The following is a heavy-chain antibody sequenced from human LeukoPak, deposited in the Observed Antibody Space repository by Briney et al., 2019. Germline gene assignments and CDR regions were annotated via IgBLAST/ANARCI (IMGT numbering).Heavy chain of an antibody. D-gene: IGHD3-9*01. V-gene: IGHV4-59*01. CDR1: DDSLNNYC. CDR3: ARGRWDDILTGYYPIPYFDY. Sequence: SETLSLTCTVFDDSLNNYCWNWIRQPPGKGLEWIGYIYYSGHTNYNPSLNSRVAISIDTSKNQFSLKLSSVTAADTAVYYCARGRWDDILTGYYPIPYFDYWGQGTLVTVSS. J-gene: IGHJ4*02. CDR2: IYYSGHT.